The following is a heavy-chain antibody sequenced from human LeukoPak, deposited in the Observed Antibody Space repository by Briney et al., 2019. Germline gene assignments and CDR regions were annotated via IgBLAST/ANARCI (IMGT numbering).Heavy chain of an antibody. V-gene: IGHV3-9*01. J-gene: IGHJ4*02. CDR1: GFTFDDCA. CDR3: AKAILDMTTVTSFDY. D-gene: IGHD4-17*01. Sequence: GGSLRLSCAASGFTFDDCAMHWVRQAPGKGLEWVSGISWNSGSIGYADSVKGRFTISRDNAKNSLYLQMNSLRAEDTALYYCAKAILDMTTVTSFDYWGRGTLVTVSS. CDR2: ISWNSGSI.